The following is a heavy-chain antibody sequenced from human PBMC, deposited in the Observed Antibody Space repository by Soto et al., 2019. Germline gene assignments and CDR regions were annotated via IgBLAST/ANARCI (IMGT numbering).Heavy chain of an antibody. D-gene: IGHD3-3*01. CDR2: IYHIGIP. J-gene: IGHJ5*02. Sequence: TSEALSVTCTFSVRPVGIGGYDWTWIRQHRGRGREWIGYIYHIGIPYYNPSLENRVTISLDTAKNQFSLNLTSVTAADTAIYYCVRDRALDTSRHWFDTWGQGTMVTVSS. CDR1: VRPVGIGGYD. CDR3: VRDRALDTSRHWFDT. V-gene: IGHV4-31*03.